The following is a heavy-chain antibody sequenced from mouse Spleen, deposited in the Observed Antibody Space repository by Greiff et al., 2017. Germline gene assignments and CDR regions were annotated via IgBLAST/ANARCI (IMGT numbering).Heavy chain of an antibody. CDR3: ARRGFITTVVAFDY. V-gene: IGHV1-64*01. Sequence: VQLQQPGAELVKPGASVKLSCKASGYTFTSYWMHWVKQRPGQGLEWIGMIHPNSGSTNYNEKFKSKATLTVDKSSSTAYMQLSSLTSEDSAVYYCARRGFITTVVAFDYWGQGTTLTVSS. CDR2: IHPNSGST. CDR1: GYTFTSYW. D-gene: IGHD1-1*01. J-gene: IGHJ2*01.